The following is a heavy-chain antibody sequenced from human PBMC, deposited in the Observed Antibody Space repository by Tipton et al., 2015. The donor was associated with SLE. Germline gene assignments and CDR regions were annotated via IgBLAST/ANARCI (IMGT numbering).Heavy chain of an antibody. CDR1: GGSIRSSRHF. V-gene: IGHV4-61*05. CDR3: ARGSCSGGVCYIDY. J-gene: IGHJ4*02. Sequence: TLSLTCTVSGGSIRSSRHFWGWIHQPPGKGLEWIGVVHRIGSTNYNPSLKSRVTISLGASKNQFSLKLSSVTAADTAVYYCARGSCSGGVCYIDYWGQGTLVTVSS. CDR2: VHRIGST. D-gene: IGHD2-8*02.